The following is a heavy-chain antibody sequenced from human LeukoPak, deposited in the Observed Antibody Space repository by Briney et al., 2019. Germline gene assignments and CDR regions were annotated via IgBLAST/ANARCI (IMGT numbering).Heavy chain of an antibody. CDR1: GGTFSSYA. J-gene: IGHJ6*02. CDR2: IIPIFGTA. V-gene: IGHV1-69*13. D-gene: IGHD2-2*01. Sequence: GASVNVSCKASGGTFSSYAISWVRQAPGQGLEWMGGIIPIFGTANYAQKFQGRVTITADESTSTAYMELSSLRSEDTAVYYCARAYCSSTSCYPHNYYYYGMDVWGQGTTVTVSS. CDR3: ARAYCSSTSCYPHNYYYYGMDV.